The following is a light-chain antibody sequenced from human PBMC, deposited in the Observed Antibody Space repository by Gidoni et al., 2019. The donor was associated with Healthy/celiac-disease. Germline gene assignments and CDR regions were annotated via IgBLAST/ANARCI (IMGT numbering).Light chain of an antibody. CDR1: QSISSW. Sequence: DIQMTQSSSTLSASVGDRVTITCRDSQSISSWLAWYQQKPGKAPKLLIYKASSLESGVPSRFSGSGSGTEFTLTISSLQHDDFATYYCQKYNSYWTFGQGTKVEIK. CDR3: QKYNSYWT. CDR2: KAS. J-gene: IGKJ1*01. V-gene: IGKV1-5*03.